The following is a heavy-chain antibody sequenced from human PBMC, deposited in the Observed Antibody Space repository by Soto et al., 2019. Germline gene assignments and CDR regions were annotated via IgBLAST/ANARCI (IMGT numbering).Heavy chain of an antibody. CDR3: ARSIFGVVINPGSSDI. Sequence: GESLKISCKGSGYSFTSYWIGWVRQMPGKGLEWMGIIYPGDSDTRYSPSFQGQVTISADKSISTAYLQWSSLKASDTAMYYCARSIFGVVINPGSSDIRDPGTMLTVSS. CDR2: IYPGDSDT. D-gene: IGHD3-3*01. J-gene: IGHJ3*02. CDR1: GYSFTSYW. V-gene: IGHV5-51*01.